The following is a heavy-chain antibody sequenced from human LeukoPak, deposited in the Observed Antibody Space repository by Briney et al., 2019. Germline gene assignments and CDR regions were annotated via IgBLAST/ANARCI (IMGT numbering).Heavy chain of an antibody. CDR1: GGSISGYY. CDR3: ARGFGSGGYYDY. V-gene: IGHV4-4*07. D-gene: IGHD3-22*01. J-gene: IGHJ4*02. CDR2: IYTSGST. Sequence: SETLSLTCSVSGGSISGYYWTWIRQPAGKGLEWIGRIYTSGSTNYNPSLKGRVTMSVDTSKNQFSLKLSSVTAADTAVYYCARGFGSGGYYDYWGQGTLVTVSS.